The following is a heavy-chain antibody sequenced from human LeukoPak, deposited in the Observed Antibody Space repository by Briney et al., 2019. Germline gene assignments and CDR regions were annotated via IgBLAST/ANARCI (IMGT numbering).Heavy chain of an antibody. CDR1: GGSISSSSYC. CDR2: IYYSGST. CDR3: ARDASDTAMVKDAFDI. Sequence: PSETLSLTCTVSGGSISSSSYCWGWIRQPPGKGLEWIGSIYYSGSTYYNPSLKSRVTISVDTSKNQFSLKLSSVTAADTAVYYCARDASDTAMVKDAFDIWGQGAMVTVSS. V-gene: IGHV4-39*07. J-gene: IGHJ3*02. D-gene: IGHD5-18*01.